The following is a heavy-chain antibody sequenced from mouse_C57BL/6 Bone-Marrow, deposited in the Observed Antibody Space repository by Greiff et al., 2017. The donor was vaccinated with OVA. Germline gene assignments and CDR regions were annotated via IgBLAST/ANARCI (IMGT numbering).Heavy chain of an antibody. J-gene: IGHJ2*01. CDR3: ARGNSNYLFDY. Sequence: EVKLMESEGGLVQPGSSMKLSCTASGFTFSDYYMAWVRQVPEKGLEWVANINYDGSSTYYLDSLKSRFIISRDNAKNILYLQMSSLKSEDTATYYCARGNSNYLFDYWGQGTTLTVSS. V-gene: IGHV5-16*01. D-gene: IGHD2-5*01. CDR2: INYDGSST. CDR1: GFTFSDYY.